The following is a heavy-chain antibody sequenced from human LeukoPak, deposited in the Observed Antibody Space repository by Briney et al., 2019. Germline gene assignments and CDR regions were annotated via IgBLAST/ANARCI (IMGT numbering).Heavy chain of an antibody. CDR3: AKEATVTTRGNGGNFDY. J-gene: IGHJ4*02. Sequence: GGSLRLSCAASGFTFSSYAMSWVRQAPGKGLEWVSAISGSGGSTYYADSVKGRFAISRDNSKNTLYLQMNSLRAEDTAVYYCAKEATVTTRGNGGNFDYWGQGTLVTVSS. V-gene: IGHV3-23*01. D-gene: IGHD4-17*01. CDR2: ISGSGGST. CDR1: GFTFSSYA.